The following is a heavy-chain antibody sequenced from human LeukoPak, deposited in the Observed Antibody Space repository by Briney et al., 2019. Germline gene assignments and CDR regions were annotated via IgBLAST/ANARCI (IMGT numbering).Heavy chain of an antibody. D-gene: IGHD6-13*01. V-gene: IGHV1-8*01. Sequence: ASVKVSCKASGYTFTSYDINWVRQATGQGLEWMGWMNPNSGNTGYAQKLQGRVTITSSTSTSTAFMELGSLRSEDTALYYCAGGGASAAARRFDPWGQGTLVTVSS. J-gene: IGHJ5*02. CDR1: GYTFTSYD. CDR2: MNPNSGNT. CDR3: AGGGASAAARRFDP.